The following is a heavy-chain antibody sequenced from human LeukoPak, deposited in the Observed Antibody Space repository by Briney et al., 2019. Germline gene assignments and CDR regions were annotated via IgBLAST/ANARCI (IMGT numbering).Heavy chain of an antibody. CDR2: INQEGTEQ. CDR1: KFTFSSYW. D-gene: IGHD2-2*01. V-gene: IGHV3-7*01. J-gene: IGHJ4*02. CDR3: AREDYCVTTSCHIPAY. Sequence: GGSLRLSCVACKFTFSSYWMTGVRQSPGEGLEGGANINQEGTEQYYLDSVRGRFTIYRDNAKNSLFLQMNSLRADDPAVYYCAREDYCVTTSCHIPAYWGQGTLVTVSS.